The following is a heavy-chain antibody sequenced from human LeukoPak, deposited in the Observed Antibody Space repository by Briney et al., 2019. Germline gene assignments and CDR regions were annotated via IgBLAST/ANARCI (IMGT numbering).Heavy chain of an antibody. J-gene: IGHJ4*02. CDR2: ISGSGGST. V-gene: IGHV3-23*01. Sequence: GGSLRLSCAASGFTFSSYAMSWVRQAPGKGLEWVSAISGSGGSTYYADSVKGRFTISRDNSKNTLYLQMNSLRAEDTAVYYCAKPNINPDYGDYFDYWGQGTLVTVSS. CDR1: GFTFSSYA. CDR3: AKPNINPDYGDYFDY. D-gene: IGHD4-17*01.